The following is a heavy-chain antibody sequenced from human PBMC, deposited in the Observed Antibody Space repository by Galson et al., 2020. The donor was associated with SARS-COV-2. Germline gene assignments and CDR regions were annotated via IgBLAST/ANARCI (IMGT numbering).Heavy chain of an antibody. J-gene: IGHJ4*02. CDR1: GFTFDDYG. D-gene: IGHD6-19*01. Sequence: GGPLRLSCAASGFTFDDYGMSWVRQAPGKGLEWVSGINWNGGSTGYADSVKGRFTISRDNAKNSLYLQMNSLRAEDTALYHCARDGQTSSGCAFDYWGQGTLVTVAS. V-gene: IGHV3-20*01. CDR3: ARDGQTSSGCAFDY. CDR2: INWNGGST.